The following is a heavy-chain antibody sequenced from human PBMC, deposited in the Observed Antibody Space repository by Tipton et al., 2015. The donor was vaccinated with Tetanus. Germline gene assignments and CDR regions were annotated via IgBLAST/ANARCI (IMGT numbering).Heavy chain of an antibody. Sequence: TLSLTCTVSRGPISSYYWSWIRQPAGKGLEWIGHISNGNTDYAPSLKSRLTRSVDTSKNQISLNLRSVTAADAGIYFCARGITDGYNRRFDYWGQGTLVAVSS. CDR1: RGPISSYY. D-gene: IGHD5-24*01. J-gene: IGHJ4*02. V-gene: IGHV4-4*07. CDR2: ISNGNT. CDR3: ARGITDGYNRRFDY.